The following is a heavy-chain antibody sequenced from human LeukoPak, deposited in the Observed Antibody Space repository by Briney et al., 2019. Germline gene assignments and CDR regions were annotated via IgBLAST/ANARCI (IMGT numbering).Heavy chain of an antibody. J-gene: IGHJ2*01. V-gene: IGHV3-13*01. Sequence: PGGSLRLSCAASGFTFSSYDLHWVRQPTGKGLEWVSAIGTAGDTYYPGSVKGRFTISRETAKNSLYLQMNSLRAGDTAVYYCARGREAARAYWYFDLWGRGTLVTVSS. CDR1: GFTFSSYD. D-gene: IGHD6-6*01. CDR3: ARGREAARAYWYFDL. CDR2: IGTAGDT.